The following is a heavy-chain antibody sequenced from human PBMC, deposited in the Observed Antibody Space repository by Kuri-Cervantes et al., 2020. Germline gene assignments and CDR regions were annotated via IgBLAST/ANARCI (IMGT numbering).Heavy chain of an antibody. D-gene: IGHD2-15*01. V-gene: IGHV3-53*01. CDR2: IYSGGPT. CDR1: GFTVSSNY. CDR3: ARRYCSESCTYYYYMDV. Sequence: GESLKISCAASGFTVSSNYMSWVRQAPGKGLEWASLIYSGGPTYYADSVRGRFTISRDNSKNTLFLQMNSLRAEDTAMYYCARRYCSESCTYYYYMDVWGKGTTVTDSS. J-gene: IGHJ6*03.